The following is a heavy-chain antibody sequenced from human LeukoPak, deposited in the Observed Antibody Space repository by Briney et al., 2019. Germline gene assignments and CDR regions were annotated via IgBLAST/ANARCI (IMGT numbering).Heavy chain of an antibody. V-gene: IGHV1-69*06. Sequence: ASVKVSCKASGGTFSSYAISWVRQAPGQGLEWMGGIIPIFGTANYAQKFQGRVTITADKSTSTAYMELSSLRSEDTAVYYCAREAQEAARSNHFDYWGQGTLVTVSS. CDR3: AREAQEAARSNHFDY. D-gene: IGHD6-6*01. CDR2: IIPIFGTA. CDR1: GGTFSSYA. J-gene: IGHJ4*02.